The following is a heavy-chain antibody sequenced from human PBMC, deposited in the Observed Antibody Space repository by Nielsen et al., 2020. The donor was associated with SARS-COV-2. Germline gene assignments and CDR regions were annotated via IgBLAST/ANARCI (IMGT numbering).Heavy chain of an antibody. D-gene: IGHD5-18*01. CDR2: ITSTSSTI. CDR3: ARDHGYRYGLFDY. J-gene: IGHJ4*02. CDR1: GFPFSPYS. V-gene: IGHV3-48*01. Sequence: GESLKISCAVSGFPFSPYSMHWVRQAPGKGLEWISYITSTSSTIYYADSVKGRFTVSRDEAKNSLYLQMNSLRAEDTAIYYCARDHGYRYGLFDYWGQGALVTVSS.